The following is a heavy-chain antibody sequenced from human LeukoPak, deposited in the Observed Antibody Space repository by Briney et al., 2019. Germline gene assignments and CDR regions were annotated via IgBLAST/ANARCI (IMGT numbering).Heavy chain of an antibody. CDR3: ARAGGDYDILTGYGKDAFDI. CDR1: GGSISSYY. V-gene: IGHV4-4*07. J-gene: IGHJ3*02. CDR2: IYTSGST. D-gene: IGHD3-9*01. Sequence: SETLSLTCTVSGGSISSYYWSWIRQPAGKGLEWIGRIYTSGSTNYNPSLKSRVTMSVDTSKNQFSLKLSSVTAADTAVYYCARAGGDYDILTGYGKDAFDIWGQGTMVTVSS.